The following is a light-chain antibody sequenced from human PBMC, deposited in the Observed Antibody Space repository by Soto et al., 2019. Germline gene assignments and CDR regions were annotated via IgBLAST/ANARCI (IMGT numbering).Light chain of an antibody. V-gene: IGKV3-20*01. Sequence: ETVLTQSPGTLSLSPGDRATLSCRASQSVDNKYFAWYQQIPGPAPRLLIYDTSNRATGIPDRFSGSGSWTDFTLTIISVEPVHIAEYYCQQYGNARESVVQGTKLDIK. CDR1: QSVDNKY. CDR3: QQYGNARES. CDR2: DTS. J-gene: IGKJ2*03.